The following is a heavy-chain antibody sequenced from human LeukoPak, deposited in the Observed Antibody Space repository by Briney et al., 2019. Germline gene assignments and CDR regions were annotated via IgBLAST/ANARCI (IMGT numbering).Heavy chain of an antibody. CDR1: GYTFTSYG. V-gene: IGHV1-18*01. CDR2: ICNYNGNT. J-gene: IGHJ6*03. CDR3: ARDQLLGPVYYYCYFDV. D-gene: IGHD3-10*01. Sequence: LSVSCTASGYTFTSYGISWVRQAPGQGLERMGWICNYNGNTNYSQKLQGRVTMITDTSTSKAYMELRSLRSDDAAVYYCARDQLLGPVYYYCYFDVWGKGTTVTVSS.